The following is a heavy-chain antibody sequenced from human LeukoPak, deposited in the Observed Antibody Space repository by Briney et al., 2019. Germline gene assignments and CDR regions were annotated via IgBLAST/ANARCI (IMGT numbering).Heavy chain of an antibody. CDR2: INHSGST. CDR1: GGSFSGDY. J-gene: IGHJ4*02. D-gene: IGHD3-10*01. CDR3: ARDRYGGYFDY. Sequence: KPSETLSLTCAVDGGSFSGDYWSWIRQPPGKGREWIGEINHSGSTNYNPSLKSRVTISVDTSKNQFSLKLSSVTAADTAVYYCARDRYGGYFDYWGQGTLVTVSS. V-gene: IGHV4-34*01.